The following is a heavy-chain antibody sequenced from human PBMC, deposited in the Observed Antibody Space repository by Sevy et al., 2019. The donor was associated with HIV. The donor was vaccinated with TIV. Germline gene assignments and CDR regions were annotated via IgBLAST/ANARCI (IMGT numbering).Heavy chain of an antibody. D-gene: IGHD3-9*01. CDR1: GLTLSSCG. Sequence: GGSLRLSCAASGLTLSSCGMHWARQAPGKGLEWVAVISYDGSNKYYAESVKGRFTISRDTSKNTLYLQMNSLRAEDTAVYYCAKDFTGFYGMDVWRQGTTVTVSS. CDR2: ISYDGSNK. CDR3: AKDFTGFYGMDV. J-gene: IGHJ6*02. V-gene: IGHV3-30*18.